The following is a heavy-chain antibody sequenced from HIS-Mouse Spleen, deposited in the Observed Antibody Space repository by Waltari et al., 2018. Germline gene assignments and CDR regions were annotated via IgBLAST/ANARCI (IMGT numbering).Heavy chain of an antibody. CDR2: IYSSGST. Sequence: QLQLQESGPGLVKPSETLSLTCTVSGGSISSSSYYWGWIRQPPGKGLEWIGSIYSSGSTYYNPSHKSRVTISVATSKNQFSLKLSSVTAADTAVYYCAREIPYSSSWYDWYFDLWGRGTLVTVSS. J-gene: IGHJ2*01. CDR1: GGSISSSSYY. D-gene: IGHD6-13*01. V-gene: IGHV4-39*07. CDR3: AREIPYSSSWYDWYFDL.